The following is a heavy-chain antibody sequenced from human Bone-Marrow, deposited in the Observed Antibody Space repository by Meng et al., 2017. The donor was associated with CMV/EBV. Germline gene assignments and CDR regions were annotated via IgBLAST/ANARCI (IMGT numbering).Heavy chain of an antibody. CDR3: ARAYITGTTVDY. D-gene: IGHD1-7*01. CDR1: GGSISSSSYY. V-gene: IGHV4-39*07. J-gene: IGHJ4*01. CDR2: IYYSGST. Sequence: SETLSLTCTVSGGSISSSSYYWGWIRQPPGKGLEWIGSIYYSGSTYYNPSLKSRVTISVDTSKNQFSLKLSSVTAADTAVYYCARAYITGTTVDYWGHGTLVTVSS.